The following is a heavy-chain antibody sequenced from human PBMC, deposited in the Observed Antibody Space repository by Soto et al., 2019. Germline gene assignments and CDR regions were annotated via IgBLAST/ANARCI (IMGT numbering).Heavy chain of an antibody. CDR1: GFTFSSYS. CDR2: ISSSSSYI. Sequence: GGSLRLSCAASGFTFSSYSMNWVRQAPGKGLEWVSSISSSSSYIYYADSVKGRFTISRDNAKNSLYLQMNSLRAEDTAVYYCARDLSLELVHYYYGMDVWGQGTTVTVSS. D-gene: IGHD6-13*01. CDR3: ARDLSLELVHYYYGMDV. V-gene: IGHV3-21*01. J-gene: IGHJ6*02.